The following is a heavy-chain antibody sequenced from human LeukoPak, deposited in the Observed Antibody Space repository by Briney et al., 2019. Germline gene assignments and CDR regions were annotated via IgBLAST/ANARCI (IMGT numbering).Heavy chain of an antibody. D-gene: IGHD4-11*01. J-gene: IGHJ4*02. CDR3: ASAAIPTTGAHSDY. V-gene: IGHV3-21*01. Sequence: RGSLRLSCAPSGFTPSSYSMNWVRQAPGKGLEWVSSISSSSSYTYYADSVKGRFTISRDNAKNSLYLQMNSLRAEDTAVYYCASAAIPTTGAHSDYWGRGTLVTVSS. CDR2: ISSSSSYT. CDR1: GFTPSSYS.